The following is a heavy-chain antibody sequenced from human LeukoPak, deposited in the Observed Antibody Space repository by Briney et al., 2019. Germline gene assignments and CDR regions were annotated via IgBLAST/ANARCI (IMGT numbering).Heavy chain of an antibody. J-gene: IGHJ6*03. Sequence: ASVKVSCKASGSTFTSFAFSWVRQAPGQGLEWMGWISPYNGNAKYAQNLQGRVTVTADTSTRTVYMELRSLRSDDTAVYYCARHPRIVWFGELSPASYSYNYMDVWGKGTTVTVSS. V-gene: IGHV1-18*01. CDR3: ARHPRIVWFGELSPASYSYNYMDV. CDR2: ISPYNGNA. CDR1: GSTFTSFA. D-gene: IGHD3-10*01.